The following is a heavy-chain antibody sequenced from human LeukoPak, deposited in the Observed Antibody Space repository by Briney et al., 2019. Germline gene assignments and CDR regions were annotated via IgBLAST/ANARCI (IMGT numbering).Heavy chain of an antibody. Sequence: ASVKVSCKASGGTFSSDAISWVRQAPGQGLEWMGWISAYNGNTNYAQKLQGRVTMTTDISTSTAYMELRSLRSDDTAVYYCARDPDDSPRFGNYGMDVWGQGTTVTVSS. V-gene: IGHV1-18*01. CDR1: GGTFSSDA. D-gene: IGHD3-16*01. CDR2: ISAYNGNT. CDR3: ARDPDDSPRFGNYGMDV. J-gene: IGHJ6*02.